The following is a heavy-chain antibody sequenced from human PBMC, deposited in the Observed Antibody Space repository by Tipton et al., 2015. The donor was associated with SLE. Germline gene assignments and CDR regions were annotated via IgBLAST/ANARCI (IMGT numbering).Heavy chain of an antibody. CDR3: ATSPLTL. D-gene: IGHD2-2*01. J-gene: IGHJ4*02. V-gene: IGHV4-39*07. CDR2: ISYTGST. Sequence: WVRQSPGKGLEWIGSISYTGSTYYNPSLKSRVTISVDMSKNQFSLKLTSVTAADTAVYYCATSPLTLWGQGTLVTVSS.